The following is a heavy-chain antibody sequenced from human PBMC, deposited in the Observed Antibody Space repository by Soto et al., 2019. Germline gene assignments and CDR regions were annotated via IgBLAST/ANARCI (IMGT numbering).Heavy chain of an antibody. CDR1: GYIFTSYY. J-gene: IGHJ4*02. V-gene: IGHV1-46*03. Sequence: ASVKVSCKASGYIFTSYYIHWVRQAPGQGLEWMGWINPFDGSRMFAQSFQGRVTMTRDTSTSTVYMEVSSLRSEDTAVYYCSRVDPGETSPFDHWGQRTPVTVSS. CDR2: INPFDGSR. CDR3: SRVDPGETSPFDH. D-gene: IGHD3-10*01.